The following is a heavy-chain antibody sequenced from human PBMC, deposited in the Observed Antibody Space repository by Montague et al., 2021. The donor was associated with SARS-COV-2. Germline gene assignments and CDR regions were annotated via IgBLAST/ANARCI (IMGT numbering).Heavy chain of an antibody. CDR1: GGSISSSSYY. Sequence: SETLSLTCTVSGGSISSSSYYWGWIRQPPGKGLEWIGSIYYSGSTYYNPSFKSRVTISVDTSKNQSSLKLSSVTAADTAVYYCARVGRQQLVRLSGMDVWGQGTTVTVSS. J-gene: IGHJ6*02. D-gene: IGHD6-13*01. V-gene: IGHV4-39*07. CDR2: IYYSGST. CDR3: ARVGRQQLVRLSGMDV.